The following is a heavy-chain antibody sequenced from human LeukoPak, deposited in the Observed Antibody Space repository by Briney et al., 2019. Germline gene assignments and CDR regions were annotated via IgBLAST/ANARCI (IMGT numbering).Heavy chain of an antibody. CDR1: GGTFSSYA. D-gene: IGHD3-22*01. CDR2: IIPILGIA. V-gene: IGHV1-69*04. Sequence: SVKVSCKASGGTFSSYAISWVRQAPGQGLEWMGRIIPILGIANYAQKFLGRVTITADKSTSTAYMELSSLRSEDTAVYYCARDLGYDSSGYHNWFDPWGQGTLVTVSS. J-gene: IGHJ5*02. CDR3: ARDLGYDSSGYHNWFDP.